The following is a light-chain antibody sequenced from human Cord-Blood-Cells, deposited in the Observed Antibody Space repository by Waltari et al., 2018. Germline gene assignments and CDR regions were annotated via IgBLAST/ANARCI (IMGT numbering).Light chain of an antibody. J-gene: IGLJ1*01. CDR1: SSDVGSYHL. Sequence: QSALTQPASVSGSPGQSITISCTGTSSDVGSYHLVSWYQQHPGKAPKLMIYEGSKRPSGVSKRFSGSKSGNTASLTISGLQAEDEADYYCCSYAGSSTYVFGTGTKVTVL. CDR2: EGS. CDR3: CSYAGSSTYV. V-gene: IGLV2-23*01.